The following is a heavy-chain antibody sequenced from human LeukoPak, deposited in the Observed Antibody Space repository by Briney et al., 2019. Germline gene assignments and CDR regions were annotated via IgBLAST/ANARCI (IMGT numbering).Heavy chain of an antibody. Sequence: ASVKVSCKASGGTFSSFAISWVRQAPGQGLEWMGGIIPIFGTANYAQKFQGRVTITTDESTSTAYMELSSLRSEDTAVYYCARGDYVAFDIWGQGTMVTVSS. CDR2: IIPIFGTA. CDR1: GGTFSSFA. V-gene: IGHV1-69*05. J-gene: IGHJ3*02. CDR3: ARGDYVAFDI. D-gene: IGHD4-17*01.